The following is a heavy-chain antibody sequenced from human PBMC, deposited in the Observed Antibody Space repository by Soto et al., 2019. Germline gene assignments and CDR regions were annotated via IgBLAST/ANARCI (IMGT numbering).Heavy chain of an antibody. V-gene: IGHV3-23*01. J-gene: IGHJ4*02. CDR3: AKRPRALLTFDY. CDR2: ISGSGGST. D-gene: IGHD1-26*01. CDR1: GFTFSSYA. Sequence: VGSLRLSCAASGFTFSSYAMSWVRQAPGKGLEWVSAISGSGGSTYYADSVKGRFTISRDNSKNTLYLQMNSLRAEDTAIYYCAKRPRALLTFDYWGQGTLVTVSS.